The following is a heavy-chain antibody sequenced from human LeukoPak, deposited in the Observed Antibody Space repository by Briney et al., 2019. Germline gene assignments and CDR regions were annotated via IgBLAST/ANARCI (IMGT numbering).Heavy chain of an antibody. CDR3: ARLCGNYGSGSYRY. CDR2: INHSGST. V-gene: IGHV4-34*01. Sequence: SETLSLTCAVYGGSFSGYYWSWIRQPPGKGLEWIGEINHSGSTNYNPSLKSRVTISVDTSKNQFSLKLSSVTAADTAVYYCARLCGNYGSGSYRYWGQRTLVTVSS. J-gene: IGHJ4*02. CDR1: GGSFSGYY. D-gene: IGHD3-10*01.